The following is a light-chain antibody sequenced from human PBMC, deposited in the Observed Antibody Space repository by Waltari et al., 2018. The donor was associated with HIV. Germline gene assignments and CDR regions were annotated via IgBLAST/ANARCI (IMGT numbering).Light chain of an antibody. V-gene: IGLV1-44*01. Sequence: QSVLTQPPSASGTHGQRVTISCSGSSSTIGNNPVAWYQQLPGTAPKLLIYSNNQRPSGVPDRISGSKSGTSASLAIGGLQSDDEADYYCASWEDSLHGPVFGGGTKLTVL. J-gene: IGLJ2*01. CDR2: SNN. CDR3: ASWEDSLHGPV. CDR1: SSTIGNNP.